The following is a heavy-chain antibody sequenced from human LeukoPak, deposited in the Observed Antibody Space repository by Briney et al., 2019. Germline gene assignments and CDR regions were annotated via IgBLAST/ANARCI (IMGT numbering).Heavy chain of an antibody. J-gene: IGHJ4*02. D-gene: IGHD6-13*01. Sequence: SVKVSCKASGGTFSSYAISWVRQAPGQGLEWMGGIIPIFGTANYAQKFQGRVTITADKSTSTAYMELSSLRPDDTAVYYCAREASSTWYAMFDFWGQGTLVTVSS. CDR1: GGTFSSYA. CDR2: IIPIFGTA. V-gene: IGHV1-69*06. CDR3: AREASSTWYAMFDF.